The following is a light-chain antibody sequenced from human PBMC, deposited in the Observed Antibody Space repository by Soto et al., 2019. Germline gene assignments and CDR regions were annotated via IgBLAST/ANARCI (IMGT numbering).Light chain of an antibody. Sequence: QSALTQPASVSGSPGQSITISCTGTSSDVGTYKFVSWYQQHPGKVPTLMIHEGTKRPSGVSNRFSGSKSGNTATLTISGLQPEDEANYYCCSYAGTSFGVFGGGPKLTVL. V-gene: IGLV2-23*01. J-gene: IGLJ3*02. CDR1: SSDVGTYKF. CDR2: EGT. CDR3: CSYAGTSFGV.